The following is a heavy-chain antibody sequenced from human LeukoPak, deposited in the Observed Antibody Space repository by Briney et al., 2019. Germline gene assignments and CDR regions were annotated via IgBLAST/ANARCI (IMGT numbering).Heavy chain of an antibody. CDR1: GGTFSSYA. Sequence: SVKASCKASGGTFSSYAISWVRQAPGQGLEWMGRIIPILGIANYAQKFQGRVTITADKSTSTAYMELSSLRSEDTAVYYCASSGSTIYDCSGGSCYSMDVWGQGTTVTVSS. CDR3: ASSGSTIYDCSGGSCYSMDV. D-gene: IGHD2-15*01. CDR2: IIPILGIA. V-gene: IGHV1-69*04. J-gene: IGHJ6*02.